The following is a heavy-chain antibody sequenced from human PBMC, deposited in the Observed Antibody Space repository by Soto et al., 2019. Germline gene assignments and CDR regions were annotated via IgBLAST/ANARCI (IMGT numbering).Heavy chain of an antibody. CDR2: FDPEDGET. J-gene: IGHJ6*02. Sequence: QVQLVQSGAEVKKPGASVKVSCKVSGYTLTELSMHWVRQAPGKGLEWMGGFDPEDGETIYAQKCQGRVTMTEDTSTDTAYRELSSLRSEDTAVYYCATRWTTGYGMDVWGQGTTVTVSS. CDR3: ATRWTTGYGMDV. V-gene: IGHV1-24*01. D-gene: IGHD4-17*01. CDR1: GYTLTELS.